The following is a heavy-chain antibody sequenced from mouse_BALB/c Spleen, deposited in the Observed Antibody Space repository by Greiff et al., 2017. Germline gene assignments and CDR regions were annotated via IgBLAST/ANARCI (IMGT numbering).Heavy chain of an antibody. CDR3: ARMGGMITPFAY. J-gene: IGHJ3*01. V-gene: IGHV1-80*01. CDR2: IYPGDGDT. CDR1: GYAFSSYW. Sequence: QVQLQQSGAELVRPGSSVKISCKASGYAFSSYWMNWVKQRPGQGLEWIGQIYPGDGDTNYNGKFKGKATLTADKSSSTAYMQLSSLTSEDSAVYFCARMGGMITPFAYWGQGTLVTVSA. D-gene: IGHD2-4*01.